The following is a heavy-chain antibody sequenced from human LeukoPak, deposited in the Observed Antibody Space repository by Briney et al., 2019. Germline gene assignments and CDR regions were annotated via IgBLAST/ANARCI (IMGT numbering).Heavy chain of an antibody. CDR2: INSDGSST. J-gene: IGHJ3*02. D-gene: IGHD6-19*01. CDR3: ARRGYSSGWYDAFDI. CDR1: GFTFSSYW. Sequence: GGSLRLSCAASGFTFSSYWMHWVRQAPGKGLVWVSRINSDGSSTSYADSVKGRFTISRDNAKNTLYLQMNSLRAEDTAVYYCARRGYSSGWYDAFDIWGQGTMVTVSS. V-gene: IGHV3-74*01.